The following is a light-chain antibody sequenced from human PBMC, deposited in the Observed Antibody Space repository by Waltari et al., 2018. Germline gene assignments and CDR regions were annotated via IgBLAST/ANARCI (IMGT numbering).Light chain of an antibody. CDR1: SSDVGGYKY. CDR2: DVS. Sequence: QSALTQPRSVSGSPGQSVTLSCTGTSSDVGGYKYVSWYQQHPGKAPKLMIYDVSKRPSGVPDRFSGSKSGNTASLTISGLQAEDEADYYCCSYAGSYTVVFGGGTKLTVL. V-gene: IGLV2-11*01. J-gene: IGLJ2*01. CDR3: CSYAGSYTVV.